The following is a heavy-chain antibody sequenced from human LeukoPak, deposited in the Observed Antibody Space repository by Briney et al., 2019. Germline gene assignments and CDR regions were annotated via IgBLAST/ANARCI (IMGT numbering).Heavy chain of an antibody. CDR2: IYTSGST. V-gene: IGHV4-59*10. CDR3: ARHQWRQWLAPYDY. D-gene: IGHD6-19*01. J-gene: IGHJ4*02. CDR1: GGSFSGYY. Sequence: SETLSLTCAVYGGSFSGYYWSWIRQPAGKGLEWIGRIYTSGSTNYNPSLKSRVTMSVDTSKNQFSLKLSSVTAADTAVYYCARHQWRQWLAPYDYWGQGTLVTVSS.